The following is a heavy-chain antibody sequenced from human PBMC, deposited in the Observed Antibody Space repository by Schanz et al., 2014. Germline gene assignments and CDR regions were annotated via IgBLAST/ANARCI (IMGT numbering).Heavy chain of an antibody. D-gene: IGHD3-10*01. CDR3: AKGRFGELSAFDI. V-gene: IGHV3-23*01. CDR2: ISGSGGST. Sequence: EVHLLESGGGLVPPGGSLRLSCATSGFSFSSYAMSWVRQAPGKGLEWVSAISGSGGSTYYADSVKGRFTISRDNSKNTLYLQMNSLRAEDTAVYYCAKGRFGELSAFDIWGLGTMVTVSS. CDR1: GFSFSSYA. J-gene: IGHJ3*02.